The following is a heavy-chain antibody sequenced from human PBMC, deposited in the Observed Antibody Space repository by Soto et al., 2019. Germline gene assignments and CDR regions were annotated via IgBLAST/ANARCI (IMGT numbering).Heavy chain of an antibody. D-gene: IGHD3-22*01. CDR2: IYYSGST. J-gene: IGHJ4*02. V-gene: IGHV4-59*01. CDR3: AKDSGYYYDSSGYGLLDE. Sequence: SETLSLTCTVSGGSISSYYWSWIRQPPGKGLEWIGYIYYSGSTNYNPSLKSRVTISVDTSKNQFSLKLSSVTAADAAVYYCAKDSGYYYDSSGYGLLDEWGQGTLVTVSS. CDR1: GGSISSYY.